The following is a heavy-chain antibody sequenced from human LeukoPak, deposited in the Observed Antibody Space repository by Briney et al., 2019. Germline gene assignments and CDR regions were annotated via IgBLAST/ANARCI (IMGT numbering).Heavy chain of an antibody. J-gene: IGHJ6*04. CDR3: ARASFWSGWPMMDV. CDR1: GGSISSSSYY. D-gene: IGHD3-3*01. V-gene: IGHV4-39*07. Sequence: SETLSLTCTVSGGSISSSSYYWGWIRQPPGKGLEWIGSIYYSGSTYYNPSLKSRVTISVDTSKNQFSLKLSSVTAADTAVYYCARASFWSGWPMMDVWGKGTTVTVSS. CDR2: IYYSGST.